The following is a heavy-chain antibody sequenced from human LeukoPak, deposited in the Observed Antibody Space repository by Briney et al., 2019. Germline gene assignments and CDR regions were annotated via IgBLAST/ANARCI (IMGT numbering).Heavy chain of an antibody. V-gene: IGHV4-34*01. CDR1: GGSFSGYY. D-gene: IGHD3-22*01. CDR2: INHSGST. CDR3: ARDPYYYDSSGLFFPGRYYYYGMDV. Sequence: PSETLSLTCAVYGGSFSGYYWSWIRQPPGKGLEWIGEINHSGSTNYNPSLKSRVTISVDTSKNQFSLKLSSVTAADTAVYYCARDPYYYDSSGLFFPGRYYYYGMDVWGQGTTVTVSS. J-gene: IGHJ6*02.